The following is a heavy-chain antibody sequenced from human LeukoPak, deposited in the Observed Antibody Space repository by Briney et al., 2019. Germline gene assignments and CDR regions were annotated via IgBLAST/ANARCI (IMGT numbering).Heavy chain of an antibody. CDR1: GGSISSYY. CDR3: ARGHTQNAFDI. D-gene: IGHD5-18*01. J-gene: IGHJ3*02. V-gene: IGHV4-59*01. Sequence: SSETLPLTCTVSGGSISSYYWSWIRQPPGKGLEWIGYIYYSGSTNYNPSLKSRVTISVDTSKNQFSLKLSSVTAADTAVYYCARGHTQNAFDIWGRGTIVAVSS. CDR2: IYYSGST.